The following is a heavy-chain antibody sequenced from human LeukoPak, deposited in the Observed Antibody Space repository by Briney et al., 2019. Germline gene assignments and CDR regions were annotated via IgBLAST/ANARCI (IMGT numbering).Heavy chain of an antibody. CDR1: GGSLGSYY. Sequence: PSETLSLTCTVSGGSLGSYYWSWLRQPPGQGLEWIGYISDTGSTNYNPSLQSRVTMSVDTSNKYFSLKLSSVTAADTAVYYCARHLAWYGTGSYYAYYYYGLDVWGQGTTVTVSS. V-gene: IGHV4-59*08. CDR3: ARHLAWYGTGSYYAYYYYGLDV. J-gene: IGHJ6*02. D-gene: IGHD3-10*01. CDR2: ISDTGST.